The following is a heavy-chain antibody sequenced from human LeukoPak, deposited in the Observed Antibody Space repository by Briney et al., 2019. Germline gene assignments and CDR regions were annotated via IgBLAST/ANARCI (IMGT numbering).Heavy chain of an antibody. CDR2: IIPIFGTA. CDR3: GRGPAVGSYLWWFDP. V-gene: IGHV1-69*05. J-gene: IGHJ5*02. D-gene: IGHD1-26*01. CDR1: GGTFSSFA. Sequence: SSKVSCKASGGTFSSFAISWVRQAPGRGLEWMGGIIPIFGTANNAQTFQGRGTNTTDESTSTADMELSSLRYEDTAVYYCGRGPAVGSYLWWFDPWGQGTLVTVSS.